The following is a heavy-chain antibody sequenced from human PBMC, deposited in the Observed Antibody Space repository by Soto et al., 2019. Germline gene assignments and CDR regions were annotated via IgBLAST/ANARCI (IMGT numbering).Heavy chain of an antibody. Sequence: QITLKESGPPLVKPTQTLTLTCTFSGFSLSTSGVSVVWIRQPPGKALEWLALIYWDDYKRYSPSLKNRLTITQDTSKNQVVLTMTNMDHVDTATYFCAHSSSRWPLGYWGQGTLVTVSP. CDR1: GFSLSTSGVS. D-gene: IGHD4-17*01. V-gene: IGHV2-5*02. CDR3: AHSSSRWPLGY. CDR2: IYWDDYK. J-gene: IGHJ4*02.